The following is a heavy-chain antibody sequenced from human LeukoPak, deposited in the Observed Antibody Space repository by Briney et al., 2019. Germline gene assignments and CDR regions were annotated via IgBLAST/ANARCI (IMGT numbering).Heavy chain of an antibody. CDR1: GASITSDDYY. J-gene: IGHJ3*01. D-gene: IGHD6-13*01. V-gene: IGHV4-30-4*01. CDR3: AREIRIPADLPRSGSFDL. Sequence: PSQTLSLTCTVSGASITSDDYYWRWLRQPPGKGLEWIGYIYYRGSTYYDMSLKSRLTISIDTSKNQFSLKLSSVTASDTAVYFCAREIRIPADLPRSGSFDLWGQGTMVTVSS. CDR2: IYYRGST.